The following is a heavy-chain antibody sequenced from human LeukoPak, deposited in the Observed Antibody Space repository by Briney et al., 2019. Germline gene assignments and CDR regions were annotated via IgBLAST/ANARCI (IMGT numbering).Heavy chain of an antibody. J-gene: IGHJ6*03. CDR1: GFTFNNYG. CDR3: AKGGPIYYYYYMDV. D-gene: IGHD3-16*01. CDR2: IRYNGNNQ. Sequence: GGSLRLSCAASGFTFNNYGMHWVRQAPGKGLEWVAFIRYNGNNQYYADSVKGRFTISRDNSKNTLYLQMNSLRAEDTAVYYCAKGGPIYYYYYMDVWGKGTTVTVSS. V-gene: IGHV3-30*02.